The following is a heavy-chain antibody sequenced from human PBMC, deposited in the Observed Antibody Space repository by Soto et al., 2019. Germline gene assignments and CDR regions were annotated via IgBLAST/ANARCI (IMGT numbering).Heavy chain of an antibody. V-gene: IGHV3-23*01. CDR3: PKERGEGYGMDV. CDR2: ISSSGGST. D-gene: IGHD3-16*01. J-gene: IGHJ6*02. Sequence: EVQLLESGGGLVQPGGSLRLSCAASGFTFNNYAMSWVRQAPGKGLEWVSSISSSGGSTHYGGIVMGRFTISRDNSKNTMYLKLNSLAAYDTAIYYCPKERGEGYGMDVWGLGTTVTVSS. CDR1: GFTFNNYA.